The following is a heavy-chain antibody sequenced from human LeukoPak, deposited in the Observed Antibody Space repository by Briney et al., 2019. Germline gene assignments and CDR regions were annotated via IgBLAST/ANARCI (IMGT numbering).Heavy chain of an antibody. CDR2: IIPIFGTA. CDR3: ARDLYYYDSSGYYRFDY. Sequence: ASVKVSCKASGGTFSSYAISWVRQAPGQGLEWMGGIIPIFGTANYAQKFQGRVTITADESTSTAYMELSSLRSEDTAVYYCARDLYYYDSSGYYRFDYWGQGTLVTVSS. J-gene: IGHJ4*02. D-gene: IGHD3-22*01. CDR1: GGTFSSYA. V-gene: IGHV1-69*13.